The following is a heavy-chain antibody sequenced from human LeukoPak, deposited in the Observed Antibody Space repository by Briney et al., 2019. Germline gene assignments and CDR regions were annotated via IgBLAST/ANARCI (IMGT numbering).Heavy chain of an antibody. CDR1: GYTFTSYG. J-gene: IGHJ6*03. Sequence: ASVKVSCKASGYTFTSYGISWVRQAPGQGLEWMGWISAYNGNTNYAQKLQGRVTMTTDTSTSTAYMELSSLRSEDTAVYYCASGGDGSKYYYYYYMDVWGKGTTVTVSS. CDR3: ASGGDGSKYYYYYYMDV. CDR2: ISAYNGNT. D-gene: IGHD5-24*01. V-gene: IGHV1-18*01.